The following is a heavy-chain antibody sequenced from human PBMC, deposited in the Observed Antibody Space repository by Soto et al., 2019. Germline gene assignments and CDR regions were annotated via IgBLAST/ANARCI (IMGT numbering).Heavy chain of an antibody. V-gene: IGHV3-33*01. CDR3: ARDLGAFNYGSAYFDY. CDR2: IWYDGSNQ. D-gene: IGHD3-10*01. CDR1: GFTFSTYG. J-gene: IGHJ4*02. Sequence: GGSLRLSCAPSGFTFSTYGMHWVRQAPGKGLEWVAVIWYDGSNQYYADFVKGRFTISRDNSKNMLYLQMNSLRAEDTAVYYCARDLGAFNYGSAYFDYWGQGTPVTVSS.